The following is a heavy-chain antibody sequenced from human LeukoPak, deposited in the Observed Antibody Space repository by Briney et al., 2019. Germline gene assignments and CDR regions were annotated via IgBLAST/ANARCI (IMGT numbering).Heavy chain of an antibody. Sequence: SETLSLTCAVSGGSISSGGYSWSWIRQPPGKGLEWIGYIYHSGSTYYNPSLKSRVTISVDRSKNQFSLKLSSVTAADTAVYYCARGEFMSPFDAYFDLWGRGTLVTVSS. D-gene: IGHD3-9*01. V-gene: IGHV4-30-2*01. J-gene: IGHJ2*01. CDR2: IYHSGST. CDR1: GGSISSGGYS. CDR3: ARGEFMSPFDAYFDL.